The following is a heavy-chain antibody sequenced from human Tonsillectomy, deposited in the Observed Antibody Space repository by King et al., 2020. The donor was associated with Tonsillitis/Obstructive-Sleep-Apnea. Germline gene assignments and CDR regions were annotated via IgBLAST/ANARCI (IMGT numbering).Heavy chain of an antibody. Sequence: QLVQSGAEVKKPGESLKISCKGSGYSFTSYWIGWVRQMPGKGLEWMGIIYPGDSDTRYIPSFQGQVTISADKSISTADRQWSSLKAPDTAMYYCARHWAYSRSYNWFDPWGQGTLVTVSS. V-gene: IGHV5-51*01. CDR2: IYPGDSDT. J-gene: IGHJ5*02. CDR1: GYSFTSYW. D-gene: IGHD6-13*01. CDR3: ARHWAYSRSYNWFDP.